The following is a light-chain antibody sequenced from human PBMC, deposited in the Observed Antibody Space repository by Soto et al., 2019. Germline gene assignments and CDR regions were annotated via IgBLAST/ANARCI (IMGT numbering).Light chain of an antibody. CDR3: AAWDDSLNGFV. Sequence: QASLTQPPSASGTPGQRGTIPCFGSSSTIGSTTVSWFQLLPGTAPKLLISTNDQRPSGVPDRFSGSKSGTSASLAISGLQSEDDADYYCAAWDDSLNGFVFGTGTKVHRP. J-gene: IGLJ1*01. CDR2: TND. V-gene: IGLV1-44*01. CDR1: SSTIGSTT.